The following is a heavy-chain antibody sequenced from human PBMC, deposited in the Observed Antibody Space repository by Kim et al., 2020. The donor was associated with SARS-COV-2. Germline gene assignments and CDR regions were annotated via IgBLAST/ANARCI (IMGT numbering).Heavy chain of an antibody. J-gene: IGHJ6*03. CDR1: GFTVSSNY. Sequence: GGSLRLSCAASGFTVSSNYMSWVRQAPGKGLEWVSVIYSGGSTYYADSVKGRFTISRDNSKNTLYLQMNSLRAEDTAVYYCARESPLYCSGGSCYSGYYYYYMDVWGKGTTVTVSS. CDR3: ARESPLYCSGGSCYSGYYYYYMDV. D-gene: IGHD2-15*01. CDR2: IYSGGST. V-gene: IGHV3-53*01.